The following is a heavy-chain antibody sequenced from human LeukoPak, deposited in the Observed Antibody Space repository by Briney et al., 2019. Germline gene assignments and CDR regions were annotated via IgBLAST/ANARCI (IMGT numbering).Heavy chain of an antibody. CDR2: IYYSGST. V-gene: IGHV4-39*01. Sequence: SETLSLTCTVSGGSISSSSYYWGWIRQPPGKGLEWIGSIYYSGSTYYHPSLKSRVTISVDTSKNQFSLKLSSMTAADTAVYYCARHGGRITIFGVVYDAFDIWGQGTMVTVSS. CDR1: GGSISSSSYY. D-gene: IGHD3-3*01. J-gene: IGHJ3*02. CDR3: ARHGGRITIFGVVYDAFDI.